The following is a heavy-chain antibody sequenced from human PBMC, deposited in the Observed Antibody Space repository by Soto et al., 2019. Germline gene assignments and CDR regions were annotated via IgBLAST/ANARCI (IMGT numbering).Heavy chain of an antibody. CDR3: ARRGITMVRGATTNTYYYYMDV. D-gene: IGHD3-10*01. Sequence: GGSLRLSCAASGFTFSSYWMSWVRQAPGKGLEWVANIKQDGSEKYYVDSVKGRFTISRDNAKNSLYLQMNSLRAEDTAVYYGARRGITMVRGATTNTYYYYMDVWGKGTTVTVSS. V-gene: IGHV3-7*03. J-gene: IGHJ6*03. CDR1: GFTFSSYW. CDR2: IKQDGSEK.